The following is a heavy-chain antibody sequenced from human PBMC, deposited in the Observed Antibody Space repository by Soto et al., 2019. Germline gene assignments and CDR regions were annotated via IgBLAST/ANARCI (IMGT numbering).Heavy chain of an antibody. CDR3: ARNRWFDP. CDR1: GGSISTGGYY. J-gene: IGHJ5*02. V-gene: IGHV4-31*03. CDR2: IYYSGST. Sequence: SETLSLTCTVSGGSISTGGYYWNWIRQHPGRGLEWIGHIYYSGSTYYSPSLKSRLSLSVDTSKNQFSLKLSSVTAADTAVYYCARNRWFDPWGQGTLVTVSS.